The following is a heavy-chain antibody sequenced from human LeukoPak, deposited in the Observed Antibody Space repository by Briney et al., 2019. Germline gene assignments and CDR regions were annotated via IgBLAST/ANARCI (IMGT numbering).Heavy chain of an antibody. J-gene: IGHJ4*02. CDR1: GFTFSAYA. CDR3: ARDRLTGASRVFVVQ. CDR2: MSSGSRYI. Sequence: GGSLRLSCTASGFTFSAYAMTWVRQAPGKGLEWISSMSSGSRYIYYADSVRGRFTISRDNTKNSLYLVMNNLRAEDTAIYYCARDRLTGASRVFVVQWGQGTPVTVS. V-gene: IGHV3-21*06. D-gene: IGHD3-3*01.